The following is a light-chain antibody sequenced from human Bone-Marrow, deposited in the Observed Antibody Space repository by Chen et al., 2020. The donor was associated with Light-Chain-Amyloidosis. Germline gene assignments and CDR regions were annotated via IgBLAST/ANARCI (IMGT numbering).Light chain of an antibody. CDR1: QSVSSK. J-gene: IGKJ2*01. Sequence: EIVMTQSPATLSVSPGERATLSCRASQSVSSKLAWYQQKPGQAPRLLIYVASTRATGIPARLSGSGCGTEFTLTISRVRSEDFASYYWQRYNNWTLYTFSKRSSLEIK. CDR2: VAS. V-gene: IGKV3-15*01. CDR3: QRYNNWTLYT.